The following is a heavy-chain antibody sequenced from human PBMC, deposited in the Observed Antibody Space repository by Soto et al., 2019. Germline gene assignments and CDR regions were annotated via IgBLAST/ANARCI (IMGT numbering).Heavy chain of an antibody. V-gene: IGHV1-18*01. J-gene: IGHJ4*02. CDR1: GYTFTSYG. D-gene: IGHD2-21*02. CDR3: ARPAAYCGGDCSLDY. CDR2: ISAYNGNT. Sequence: GASVKVSCKASGYTFTSYGISWVRQAPGQGLEWMGWISAYNGNTNYAQKLQGRVTMTTDTSTSTAYLELRSLRSDDTAVYYCARPAAYCGGDCSLDYWGQGTLVTVYS.